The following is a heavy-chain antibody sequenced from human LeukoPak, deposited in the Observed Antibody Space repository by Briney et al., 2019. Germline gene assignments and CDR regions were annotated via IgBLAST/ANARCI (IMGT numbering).Heavy chain of an antibody. CDR3: ARYYGSGSYSYYYYYYYMDV. J-gene: IGHJ6*03. CDR1: GGSINNHY. CDR2: IHYTGTT. V-gene: IGHV4-59*08. D-gene: IGHD3-10*01. Sequence: SETLSLTCIVSGGSINNHYWTWIRQTPGKGLEWIGDIHYTGTTKYNPSLKSRVTISIDTSKNQFSLKLSSVTAADTAVYYCARYYGSGSYSYYYYYYYMDVWGKGTTVTVSS.